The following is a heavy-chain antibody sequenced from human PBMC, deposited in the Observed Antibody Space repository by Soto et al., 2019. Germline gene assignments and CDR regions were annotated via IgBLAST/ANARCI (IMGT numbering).Heavy chain of an antibody. V-gene: IGHV3-30*18. J-gene: IGHJ6*02. CDR3: AKDGLLARQQLDNYYGMDV. Sequence: GGSLRLSCAASGFTFSSYGMHWVRQAPGKGLEWVAVISYDGSNKYYADSVKGRFTISRDNSKNTLYLQMNSLRAEDTAVYYCAKDGLLARQQLDNYYGMDVWGQGTTVTVSS. CDR2: ISYDGSNK. D-gene: IGHD6-13*01. CDR1: GFTFSSYG.